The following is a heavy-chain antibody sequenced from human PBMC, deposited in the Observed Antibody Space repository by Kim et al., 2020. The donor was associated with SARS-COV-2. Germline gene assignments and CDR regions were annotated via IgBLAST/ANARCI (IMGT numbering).Heavy chain of an antibody. CDR1: GYTFTSYY. V-gene: IGHV1-46*01. CDR2: INPSVVTT. CDR3: ARGSCCWANEYSSYYVMDV. D-gene: IGHD6-19*01. J-gene: IGHJ6*01. Sequence: ASVKVSCKASGYTFTSYYIHWVRQAPGQGLEWLGIINPSVVTTIYAQNFQGRVTMTRDTSTSTVYMELSSLRSEDTAVSYCARGSCCWANEYSSYYVMDV.